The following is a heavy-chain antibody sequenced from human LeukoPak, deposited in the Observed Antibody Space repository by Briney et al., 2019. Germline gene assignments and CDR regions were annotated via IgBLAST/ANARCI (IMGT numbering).Heavy chain of an antibody. CDR2: IKQDGSKK. Sequence: GGSLRLSCVASGFPFSSYWMTWARQAPGKGLEWVANIKQDGSKKSYVDSVKGRFTISRDNAKNSLYLQMNSLRAEDTAIYYCTRVGYIDEGIDYWGQGTLVTVSS. D-gene: IGHD5-24*01. J-gene: IGHJ4*02. CDR1: GFPFSSYW. CDR3: TRVGYIDEGIDY. V-gene: IGHV3-7*04.